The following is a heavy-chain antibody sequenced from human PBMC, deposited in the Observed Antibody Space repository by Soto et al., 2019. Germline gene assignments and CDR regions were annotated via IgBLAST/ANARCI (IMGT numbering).Heavy chain of an antibody. CDR3: ARLVVVAPVANA. J-gene: IGHJ5*02. CDR2: IFYTGTT. D-gene: IGHD2-15*01. CDR1: CGSINYNSYY. Sequence: KTSETLSLTCSVSCGSINYNSYYWGWIRQPPGKGLEWVGGIFYTGTTYYSPSLKDRVTISVDTSKNSFSLNLTSVTAADTAVYFCARLVVVAPVANAWGQGTLVTVSS. V-gene: IGHV4-39*02.